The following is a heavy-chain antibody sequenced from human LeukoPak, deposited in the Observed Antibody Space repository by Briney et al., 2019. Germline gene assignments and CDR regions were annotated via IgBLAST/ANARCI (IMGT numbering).Heavy chain of an antibody. CDR3: AKEVGVHGSGSYYPLHLDY. V-gene: IGHV3-23*01. CDR1: GFTFSNYA. D-gene: IGHD3-10*01. Sequence: PGGSLRLSCAASGFTFSNYAMSCVRQAPGKGVEWVSGINVSGGSTFYADSVRGRFTISRDNSKSTLYLQMNSLRAEDTAVYYCAKEVGVHGSGSYYPLHLDYWGQGTLVTVSS. J-gene: IGHJ4*02. CDR2: INVSGGST.